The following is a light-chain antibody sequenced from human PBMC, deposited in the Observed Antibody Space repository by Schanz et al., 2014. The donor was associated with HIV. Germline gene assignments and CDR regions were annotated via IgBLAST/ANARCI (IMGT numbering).Light chain of an antibody. J-gene: IGKJ2*03. CDR2: QAS. Sequence: IQMTQSPSTVSASIGDRVTITCRASQTIGRFLAWYQQKPGTAPVLLIYQASTLETGVPSRFSGSGSGPQFTLTISGLQPDDFATYYCQQCVTYPYSFGQGTRLDVK. CDR3: QQCVTYPYS. CDR1: QTIGRF. V-gene: IGKV1-5*03.